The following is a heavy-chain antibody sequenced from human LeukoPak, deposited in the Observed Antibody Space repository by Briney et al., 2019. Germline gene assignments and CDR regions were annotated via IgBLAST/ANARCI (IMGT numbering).Heavy chain of an antibody. V-gene: IGHV4-30-2*01. Sequence: SETLSLTCTVSGGSISSGGYYWSWIRQPPGKGLEWIGYIYHSGSTYYNPSLKSRVTISVDTSKNQFSLKLSSVTAADTALYYCARLRVQNYGGNWGFDYWGQGTLVTVSS. CDR3: ARLRVQNYGGNWGFDY. CDR2: IYHSGST. D-gene: IGHD4-23*01. J-gene: IGHJ4*02. CDR1: GGSISSGGYY.